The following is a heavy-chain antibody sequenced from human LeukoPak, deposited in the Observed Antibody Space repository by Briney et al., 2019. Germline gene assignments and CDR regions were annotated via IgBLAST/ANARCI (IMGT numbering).Heavy chain of an antibody. CDR1: GYSISSGYY. Sequence: PSETLSLTCTVSGYSISSGYYWGWIRQPPGKGLEWIGSIYHSGSTYYNPSLKSRVTISVDTSKNQFSLKLSSVTAADTAVYYCAREFSSSYFDAFDIWGQGTMVTVSS. J-gene: IGHJ3*02. CDR3: AREFSSSYFDAFDI. V-gene: IGHV4-38-2*02. D-gene: IGHD6-6*01. CDR2: IYHSGST.